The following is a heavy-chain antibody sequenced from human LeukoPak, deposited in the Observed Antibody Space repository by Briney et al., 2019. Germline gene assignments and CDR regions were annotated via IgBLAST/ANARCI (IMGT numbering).Heavy chain of an antibody. J-gene: IGHJ4*02. V-gene: IGHV3-49*04. D-gene: IGHD2-15*01. CDR2: IRSKAYGGTT. Sequence: GGSLRLSCTASGFTFGDYAMSWVRQAPGKGLEWVGFIRSKAYGGTTEYAASVKGRFTISSDDSKSIAYLQMNSLKTEDTAVYYCTRDGAYCSGGSCYTYFDYWGQGTLVTVSS. CDR1: GFTFGDYA. CDR3: TRDGAYCSGGSCYTYFDY.